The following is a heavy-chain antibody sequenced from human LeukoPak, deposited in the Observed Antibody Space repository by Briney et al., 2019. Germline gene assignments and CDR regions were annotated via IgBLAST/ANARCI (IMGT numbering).Heavy chain of an antibody. J-gene: IGHJ4*02. Sequence: GGSLRLSCAASGFTFVDYAMHWVGQSPGKGLEWVAGINWNSATREYADSVKGRFTISRDDAKNSMFLRMNSLRPEDTGLYFCARDSGSTVATTCLDYWGQGILVTVSS. CDR1: GFTFVDYA. D-gene: IGHD5-24*01. CDR2: INWNSATR. CDR3: ARDSGSTVATTCLDY. V-gene: IGHV3-9*01.